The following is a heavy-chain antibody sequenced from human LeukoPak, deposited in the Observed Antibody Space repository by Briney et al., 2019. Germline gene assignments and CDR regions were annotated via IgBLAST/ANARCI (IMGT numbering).Heavy chain of an antibody. D-gene: IGHD4-17*01. J-gene: IGHJ4*02. V-gene: IGHV4-59*12. CDR2: ISHSGTT. Sequence: SETLSLTCIVSGGSISSYSWNWIRQSPGKGLEWVGYISHSGTTSYNSSLKSRVTISVDTSKNQLSLKLTSVTAADTAVYYCTRVMNYGVYLDYWGQGTLVTVSS. CDR3: TRVMNYGVYLDY. CDR1: GGSISSYS.